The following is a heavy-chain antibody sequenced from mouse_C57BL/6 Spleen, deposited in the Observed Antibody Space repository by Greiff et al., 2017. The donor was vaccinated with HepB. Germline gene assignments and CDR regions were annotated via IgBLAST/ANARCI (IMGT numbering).Heavy chain of an antibody. CDR3: AKVSYDYPYYAMDY. Sequence: EVQLQQSGPVLVKPGASVKMSCKASGYTFTDYYMNWEKQSHGKSLEWIGVINPYNGGTSYNQKFKGKATLTVDKSSSTAYMELNSLTSEDSAVYYCAKVSYDYPYYAMDYWGQGTSVTVSS. J-gene: IGHJ4*01. CDR2: INPYNGGT. CDR1: GYTFTDYY. V-gene: IGHV1-19*01. D-gene: IGHD2-4*01.